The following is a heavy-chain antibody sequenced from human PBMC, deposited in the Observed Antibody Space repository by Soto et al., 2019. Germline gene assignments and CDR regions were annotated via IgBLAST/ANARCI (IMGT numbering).Heavy chain of an antibody. D-gene: IGHD3-10*01. J-gene: IGHJ4*02. CDR2: FRTSGDGGTT. CDR3: AKKVNSGPGSQYFDY. Sequence: GGSLRLSCAASGFTFSSYYIVWCRQSPGKGLEWVSGFRTSGDGGTTYYADSVKGRFTISRDNSKNMLFLQMNSLRAEDTAIYYCAKKVNSGPGSQYFDYWGQGTLVTVSS. V-gene: IGHV3-23*01. CDR1: GFTFSSYY.